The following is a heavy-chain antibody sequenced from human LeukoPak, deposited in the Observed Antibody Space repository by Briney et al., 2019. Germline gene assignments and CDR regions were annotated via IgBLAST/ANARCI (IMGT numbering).Heavy chain of an antibody. V-gene: IGHV1-2*02. D-gene: IGHD3-16*02. CDR2: INPNSGGT. CDR3: ARGALGLRLGELSLSSPVDY. J-gene: IGHJ4*02. CDR1: GYTFTGYY. Sequence: ASVKVSCKASGYTFTGYYMHWVRQAPGQGLEWMGWINPNSGGTNYAQKFQGRVTMTRDTSISTAYMELSRLRYDDTAVYYCARGALGLRLGELSLSSPVDYWGQGTLVTVSS.